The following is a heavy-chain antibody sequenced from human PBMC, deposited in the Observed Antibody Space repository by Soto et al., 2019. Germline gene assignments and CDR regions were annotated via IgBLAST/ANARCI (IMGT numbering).Heavy chain of an antibody. CDR2: ISSSGSTI. V-gene: IGHV3-48*03. CDR1: GLTFSSYE. CDR3: ARDSRYCSTTSCFKY. D-gene: IGHD2-2*01. J-gene: IGHJ4*02. Sequence: GRSLRLSCAASGLTFSSYEMNCDRHDPGKGLEWVSYISSSGSTIYYADSVKGRFTISRDNAKNSLYLQMDSLRAEDTALYYCARDSRYCSTTSCFKYWGQGTLVTVSS.